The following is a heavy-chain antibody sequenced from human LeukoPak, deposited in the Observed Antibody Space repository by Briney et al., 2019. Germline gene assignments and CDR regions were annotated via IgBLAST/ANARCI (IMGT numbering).Heavy chain of an antibody. J-gene: IGHJ4*02. CDR2: IYPGDSDT. D-gene: IGHD1-1*01. CDR1: GYNFPNYW. V-gene: IGHV5-51*01. Sequence: GESLKISCKGSGYNFPNYWIGWVRQMPGKGLEWMGIIYPGDSDTKYSPSFQGQVTISADKSISTAYLQWSSLKASDTAMYYCARQRSLDRDYWGQGTLVTVSS. CDR3: ARQRSLDRDY.